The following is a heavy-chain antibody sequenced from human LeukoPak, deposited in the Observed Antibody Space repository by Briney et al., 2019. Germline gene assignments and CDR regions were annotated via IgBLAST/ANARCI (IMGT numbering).Heavy chain of an antibody. CDR3: ASSKGPDYYGSGSYDY. CDR1: GYTFTSYD. V-gene: IGHV1-8*03. J-gene: IGHJ4*02. CDR2: MNPNSGNT. Sequence: ASVKVSCKASGYTFTSYDINWVRQATGQGLEWMGWMNPNSGNTGYAQKFQGRVTITRNTSISTAYMELSSLRSEDTAVYYCASSKGPDYYGSGSYDYWGQGTLVTVSS. D-gene: IGHD3-10*01.